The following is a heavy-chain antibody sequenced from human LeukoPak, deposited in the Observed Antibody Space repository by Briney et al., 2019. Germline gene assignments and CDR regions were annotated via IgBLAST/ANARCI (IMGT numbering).Heavy chain of an antibody. Sequence: ASVKVSCKASGYTFTGYYTHWVRQAPGQGLEWMGWINPNSGGTNYAQKFQGRVTMTRDTSISTAYMELSRLRSDDTAVYYCARGYPITMVRGVIIYWGQGTLVTVSS. CDR2: INPNSGGT. D-gene: IGHD3-10*01. CDR1: GYTFTGYY. CDR3: ARGYPITMVRGVIIY. J-gene: IGHJ4*02. V-gene: IGHV1-2*02.